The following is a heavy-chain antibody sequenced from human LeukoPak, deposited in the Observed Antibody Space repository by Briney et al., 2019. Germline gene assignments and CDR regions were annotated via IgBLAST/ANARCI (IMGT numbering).Heavy chain of an antibody. D-gene: IGHD4-17*01. V-gene: IGHV3-21*01. CDR2: ISSSSSYI. J-gene: IGHJ6*03. Sequence: GGSLRLSCAASGLTFISYSMNWVRQAPGKGLEWVSSISSSSSYIYYADSVKGRFTISRDNAKNSLYLQMNSLRAEDTAVYYCARGTHGDDYYYYYYMAVWGKGTTVTVSS. CDR1: GLTFISYS. CDR3: ARGTHGDDYYYYYYMAV.